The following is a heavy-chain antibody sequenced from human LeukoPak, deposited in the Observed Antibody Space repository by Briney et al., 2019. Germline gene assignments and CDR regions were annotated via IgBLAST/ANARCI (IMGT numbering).Heavy chain of an antibody. Sequence: TSGTLSLTCTVSGGSISSYYWSWVRQPPGKGLEWIGYIYYSGSTNYNPSLKSRVTISVDTSKNQFSLKLSSVTAADTAMYYCARDVVGAVAFDIWGQGTMVTVSS. CDR3: ARDVVGAVAFDI. V-gene: IGHV4-59*01. CDR1: GGSISSYY. J-gene: IGHJ3*02. CDR2: IYYSGST. D-gene: IGHD1-26*01.